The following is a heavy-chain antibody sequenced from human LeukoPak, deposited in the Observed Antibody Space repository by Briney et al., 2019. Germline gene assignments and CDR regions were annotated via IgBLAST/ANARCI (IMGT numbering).Heavy chain of an antibody. D-gene: IGHD3-22*01. CDR2: IKPSGGST. J-gene: IGHJ4*02. Sequence: ASVKVSCKASGYTFTSYYMHWVRQAPGQGLEWMGIIKPSGGSTSYAQKFQGRVTMTRGTSTSTVYMELSSLRSEDTAVYYCARDARGAGTYYYDSSGYYPYWGQGTLVTVSS. CDR3: ARDARGAGTYYYDSSGYYPY. V-gene: IGHV1-46*01. CDR1: GYTFTSYY.